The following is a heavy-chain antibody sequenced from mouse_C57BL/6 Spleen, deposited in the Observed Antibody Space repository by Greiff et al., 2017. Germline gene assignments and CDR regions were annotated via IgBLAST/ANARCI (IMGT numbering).Heavy chain of an antibody. Sequence: EVQLQQSGPVLVKPGASVKMSCKASGYTFTDYYMNWLKQSHGQGLEWIGVINTYNGGTSYNEKFKGKATLTVDKSSSTAYMELNSLTSEDSAVYYCARERTEEDYAAMDYWGQGTSVTVSS. CDR1: GYTFTDYY. CDR2: INTYNGGT. V-gene: IGHV1-19*01. CDR3: ARERTEEDYAAMDY. J-gene: IGHJ4*01. D-gene: IGHD1-1*01.